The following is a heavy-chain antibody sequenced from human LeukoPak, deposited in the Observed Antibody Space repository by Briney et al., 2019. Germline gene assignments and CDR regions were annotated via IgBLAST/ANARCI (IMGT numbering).Heavy chain of an antibody. CDR3: ARGAVAGTWGRDNWFDP. V-gene: IGHV1-46*01. Sequence: ASVKVSCKASGYTFTSYYMHWVRQAPGQGLEWMGIINPSGGSTSYAQKFQGRVTMTRDTSISTAYMELSRLRSDDTAVYYCARGAVAGTWGRDNWFDPWGQGTLVTVSS. D-gene: IGHD6-19*01. CDR2: INPSGGST. J-gene: IGHJ5*02. CDR1: GYTFTSYY.